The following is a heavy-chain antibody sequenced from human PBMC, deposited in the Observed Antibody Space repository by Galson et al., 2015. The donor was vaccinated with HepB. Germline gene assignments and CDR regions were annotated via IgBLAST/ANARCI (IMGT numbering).Heavy chain of an antibody. V-gene: IGHV3-30-3*01. D-gene: IGHD2-2*01. J-gene: IGHJ4*02. Sequence: SLRLSCAASGFTFSSYAMHWVRQAPGKGLEWVAVISYDGSNKYYADSVKGRFTISRDNSKNTLYLQMNSLRAEDTAVYYCARDPSPGCSTTSCSFDYLFQVTLVTVSS. CDR2: ISYDGSNK. CDR3: ARDPSPGCSTTSCSFDY. CDR1: GFTFSSYA.